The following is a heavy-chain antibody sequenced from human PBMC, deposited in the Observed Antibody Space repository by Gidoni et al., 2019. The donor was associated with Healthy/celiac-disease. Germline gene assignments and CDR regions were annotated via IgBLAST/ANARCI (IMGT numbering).Heavy chain of an antibody. J-gene: IGHJ4*02. Sequence: EVQLVESGGGLVKPGGSLRLSCAASGFTFSSYSRNWVRQAPGKGLEWVSSISSSSSYIYYADSVKGRFTISRDNAKNSLYLQMNSLRAEDTAVYYCARRNPDYYGSGSPGFDYWGQGTLVTVSS. V-gene: IGHV3-21*01. CDR2: ISSSSSYI. CDR1: GFTFSSYS. D-gene: IGHD3-10*01. CDR3: ARRNPDYYGSGSPGFDY.